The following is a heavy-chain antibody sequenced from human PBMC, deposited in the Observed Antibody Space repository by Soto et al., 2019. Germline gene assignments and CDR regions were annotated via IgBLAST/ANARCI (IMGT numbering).Heavy chain of an antibody. CDR3: ARHMGDCSGGSCYSNYLDY. Sequence: SETLSLTCTVSGGSISSGGYYWSWIRQPPGKGLEWIGYIYYSGSTNYNPSLKSRVTISVDTSKNQFSLKLSSVTAADTAVYYCARHMGDCSGGSCYSNYLDYWGQGTLVTVSS. V-gene: IGHV4-61*08. J-gene: IGHJ4*02. CDR1: GGSISSGGYY. D-gene: IGHD2-15*01. CDR2: IYYSGST.